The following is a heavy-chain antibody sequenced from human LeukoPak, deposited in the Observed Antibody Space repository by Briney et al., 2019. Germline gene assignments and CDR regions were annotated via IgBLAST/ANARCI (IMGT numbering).Heavy chain of an antibody. Sequence: SETLSLTCTVSGGSISSGSYYWSWIRQPAGKGLEWIGRIYTSGSTNYNPSLKSRVTISVDTSKNQFSLKLGSVTAADTAVYYCAGKPRYCTNGVCTDYWGQGTLVTVSS. CDR3: AGKPRYCTNGVCTDY. J-gene: IGHJ4*02. CDR1: GGSISSGSYY. D-gene: IGHD2-8*01. CDR2: IYTSGST. V-gene: IGHV4-61*02.